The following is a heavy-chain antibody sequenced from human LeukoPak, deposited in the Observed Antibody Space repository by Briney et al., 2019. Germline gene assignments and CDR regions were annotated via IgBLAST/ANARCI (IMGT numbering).Heavy chain of an antibody. Sequence: GGSLRLSCAASGFTFSSYGMHWVRQAPGKGLEWVAFIRYDGSNKYYADSVKGRFTISRDNSKNTLYLQMNSLRAEDTAVYYCAKDVHLIAAAGFFDYWGQGTLVTVSS. CDR1: GFTFSSYG. D-gene: IGHD6-13*01. J-gene: IGHJ4*02. CDR2: IRYDGSNK. V-gene: IGHV3-30*02. CDR3: AKDVHLIAAAGFFDY.